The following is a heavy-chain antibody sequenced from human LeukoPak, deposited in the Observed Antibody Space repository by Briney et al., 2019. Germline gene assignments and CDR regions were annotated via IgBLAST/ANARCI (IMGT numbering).Heavy chain of an antibody. CDR3: TREDTLQSGAFDI. CDR2: IRSKAYGGTT. Sequence: GGSLRLSCTASGFTLGDYAMSWVRQAPGKGLEWVGFIRSKAYGGTTEYAASVKGRFTISRDDSKSIAYLQMHSLKTEDTAVYYCTREDTLQSGAFDIWGQGTMVTVSS. D-gene: IGHD2-15*01. V-gene: IGHV3-49*04. J-gene: IGHJ3*02. CDR1: GFTLGDYA.